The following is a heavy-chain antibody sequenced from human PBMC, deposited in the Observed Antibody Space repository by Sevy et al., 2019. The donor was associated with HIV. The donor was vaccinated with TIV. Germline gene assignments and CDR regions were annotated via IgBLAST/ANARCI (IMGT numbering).Heavy chain of an antibody. J-gene: IGHJ4*02. CDR2: IYHSGST. Sequence: SETPSLTCAVSGGSISSSNWWSWVRQPPGKGLEWIGEIYHSGSTNYNPSLKSRVTISVDKSKNQFSLKLSSVTAADTAVYYCATAPHYDFWSGNDYWGQGTLVTVSS. D-gene: IGHD3-3*01. V-gene: IGHV4-4*02. CDR3: ATAPHYDFWSGNDY. CDR1: GGSISSSNW.